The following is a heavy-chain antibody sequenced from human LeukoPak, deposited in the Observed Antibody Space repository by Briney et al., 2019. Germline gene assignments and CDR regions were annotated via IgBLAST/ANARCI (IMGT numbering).Heavy chain of an antibody. J-gene: IGHJ4*02. CDR2: IYYSGTT. CDR3: ARGCGGSCYGAFDS. Sequence: SETLSLTCTLSGGSISSYYWSWIRQPPGKGLEWIGYIYYSGTTYYSPSLKSRVTISVDTSKNQFSLRLNSVTAADTAVYYCARGCGGSCYGAFDSWGQGTLATVSS. D-gene: IGHD2-15*01. V-gene: IGHV4-59*01. CDR1: GGSISSYY.